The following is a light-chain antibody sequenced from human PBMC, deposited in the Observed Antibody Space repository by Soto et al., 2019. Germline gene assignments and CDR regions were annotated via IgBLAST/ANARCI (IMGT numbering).Light chain of an antibody. V-gene: IGLV4-69*01. CDR1: SGHSSYA. J-gene: IGLJ3*02. CDR2: LNSDGSH. Sequence: QPVLTQSPSASASLGASVKLTCTLSSGHSSYAIAWYQQQPEKGPRYLMNLNSDGSHSKGDGIPDRFSGSSSGAEHYLTISSLQSEDEADSYCQTWGTGAWVFGGGTKLTVL. CDR3: QTWGTGAWV.